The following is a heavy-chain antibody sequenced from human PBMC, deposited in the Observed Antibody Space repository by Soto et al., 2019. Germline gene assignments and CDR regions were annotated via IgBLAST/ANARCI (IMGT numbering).Heavy chain of an antibody. V-gene: IGHV4-34*01. CDR2: ISHSGST. Sequence: QVQLQQWGAGLLKPSETLSLTCAVSSGPFSGYYWSWIRQSPGKGLEWIGEISHSGSTNYNPSLKSRVNISVDTSKNQFSLKLSSVTAADTAVYYCAISYITKDAFDIWGQGTLVTVSS. CDR1: SGPFSGYY. CDR3: AISYITKDAFDI. D-gene: IGHD1-1*01. J-gene: IGHJ3*02.